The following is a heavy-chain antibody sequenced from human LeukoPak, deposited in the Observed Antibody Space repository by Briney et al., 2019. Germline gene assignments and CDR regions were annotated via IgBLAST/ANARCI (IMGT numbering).Heavy chain of an antibody. V-gene: IGHV3-21*01. CDR2: ISSSSSYI. CDR1: GFTFSSYS. Sequence: GGSLRLSCTASGFTFSSYSMTWVRQAPGKGLEWVSSISSSSSYIYYADSVKGRFTISRDNAKNSLYLQMNSLRAEDTAVYYCARDGRMATTDTEQFDYWGQGTLVTVSS. D-gene: IGHD5-24*01. CDR3: ARDGRMATTDTEQFDY. J-gene: IGHJ4*02.